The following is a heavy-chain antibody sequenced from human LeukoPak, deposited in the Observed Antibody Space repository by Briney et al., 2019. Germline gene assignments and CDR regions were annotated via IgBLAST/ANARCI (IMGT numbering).Heavy chain of an antibody. D-gene: IGHD3-3*01. J-gene: IGHJ6*03. CDR2: IYYSGST. CDR1: GGSISRSSYY. V-gene: IGHV4-39*01. CDR3: ARSITTYYYYYMDV. Sequence: SETLSLTCTVSGGSISRSSYYWGWIRQPPGKGLEWIGSIYYSGSTYYNPSLKSRVTISVDTSKNQFSLKLSSVTAADTAVYYCARSITTYYYYYMDVWGKGTTVTVSS.